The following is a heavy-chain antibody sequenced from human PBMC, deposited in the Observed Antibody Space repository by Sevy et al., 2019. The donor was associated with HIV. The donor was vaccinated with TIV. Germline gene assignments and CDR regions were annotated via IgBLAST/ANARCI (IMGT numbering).Heavy chain of an antibody. CDR3: ARDSQGSGWFHFDY. Sequence: GGSLRLSCAASGFTVSSNYMSWVRQAPGKGLEWVSVIYSGGGTYYADSVKGRFTISRDNSKNTLYLQMNSLRAEDTAVYYCARDSQGSGWFHFDYWGQGTLVTVSS. CDR1: GFTVSSNY. V-gene: IGHV3-53*01. D-gene: IGHD6-19*01. CDR2: IYSGGGT. J-gene: IGHJ4*02.